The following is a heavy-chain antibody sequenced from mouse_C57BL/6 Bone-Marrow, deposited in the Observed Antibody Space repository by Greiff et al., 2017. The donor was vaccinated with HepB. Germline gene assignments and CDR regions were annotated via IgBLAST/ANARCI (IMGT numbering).Heavy chain of an antibody. Sequence: EVQLKESGPGLVKPSQSLSLTRSVTGYSITSGYYWNWIRQFPGNKLEWMGYISYDGSNNYNPSLKNRISITRDTSKNQFVLKLNSVTTEDTATYYCARTGWLLPHGYAMDYWGQGTSVTVSS. CDR1: GYSITSGYY. D-gene: IGHD2-3*01. J-gene: IGHJ4*01. V-gene: IGHV3-6*01. CDR2: ISYDGSN. CDR3: ARTGWLLPHGYAMDY.